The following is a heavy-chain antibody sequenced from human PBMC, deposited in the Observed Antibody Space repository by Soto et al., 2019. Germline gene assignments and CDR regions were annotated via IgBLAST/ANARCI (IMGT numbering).Heavy chain of an antibody. CDR1: GYTFTSYG. D-gene: IGHD1-1*01. CDR3: ARHMDTSGNEAFDY. Sequence: GASVKVSCKASGYTFTSYGISWVRQAPGQGLEWMGWISAYNGNTKYAQKFQGRVTMTTDTSTSTAYMELRSLRSDDTAVYYCARHMDTSGNEAFDYWGQGTLVTVSS. J-gene: IGHJ4*02. V-gene: IGHV1-18*01. CDR2: ISAYNGNT.